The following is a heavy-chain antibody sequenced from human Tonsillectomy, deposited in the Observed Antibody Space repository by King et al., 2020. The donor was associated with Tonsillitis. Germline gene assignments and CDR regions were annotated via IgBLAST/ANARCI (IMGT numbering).Heavy chain of an antibody. D-gene: IGHD3-3*01. CDR3: AKDIRFLEWLKGDAFDI. CDR1: GFTFDDYA. Sequence: VQLVESGGGLVQPGRSLRLSCAASGFTFDDYAMHWVRQAPGKGLEWVSGISWNSGSIGYADSVKGRFTISRDNAKNSLYLQMNSLRAEDTALYYCAKDIRFLEWLKGDAFDIWGQGTMVTVSS. CDR2: ISWNSGSI. V-gene: IGHV3-9*01. J-gene: IGHJ3*02.